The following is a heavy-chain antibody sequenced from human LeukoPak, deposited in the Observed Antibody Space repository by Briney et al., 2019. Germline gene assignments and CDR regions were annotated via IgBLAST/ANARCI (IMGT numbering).Heavy chain of an antibody. Sequence: GGSLRLSCAASGFTFSTYCMHWVRQAPGKGLVWVSRISSDGTSTAYANSVKGRFTISRDNAKNTLYLQMDSLRAEDTAVYYCARADYGGAFDFWGQGTLVTVSS. J-gene: IGHJ4*02. D-gene: IGHD4-17*01. CDR1: GFTFSTYC. CDR2: ISSDGTST. CDR3: ARADYGGAFDF. V-gene: IGHV3-74*01.